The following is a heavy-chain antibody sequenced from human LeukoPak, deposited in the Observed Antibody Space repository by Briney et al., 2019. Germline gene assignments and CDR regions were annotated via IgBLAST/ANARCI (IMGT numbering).Heavy chain of an antibody. D-gene: IGHD3-9*01. CDR2: MNPNSGNT. Sequence: ASVKVSCKASGYTFTSYDINWVRQATGQGLEWMGWMNPNSGNTGYAQKFQGRVTITRNTSISTAYMELSSLRSEDTAVYYCAATGYYPPYYYYMDVWGKGTTVTVSS. J-gene: IGHJ6*03. CDR3: AATGYYPPYYYYMDV. V-gene: IGHV1-8*03. CDR1: GYTFTSYD.